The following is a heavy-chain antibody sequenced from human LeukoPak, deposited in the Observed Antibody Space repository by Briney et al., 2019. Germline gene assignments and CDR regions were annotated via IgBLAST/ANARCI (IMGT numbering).Heavy chain of an antibody. CDR1: GFTVSSNY. D-gene: IGHD5-18*01. CDR3: AAHVDTALYYFDY. V-gene: IGHV3-53*04. CDR2: IYSGGST. J-gene: IGHJ4*02. Sequence: GGSLRLSCAVSGFTVSSNYMSWVRQAPGKGLEWVSVIYSGGSTYYADSVKGRFTISRHNSKNTLYLQMNSLRAEDTAVYYCAAHVDTALYYFDYWGQGTLVTVSS.